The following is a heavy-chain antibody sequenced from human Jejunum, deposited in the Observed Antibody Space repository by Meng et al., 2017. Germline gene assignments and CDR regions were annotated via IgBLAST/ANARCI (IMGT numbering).Heavy chain of an antibody. V-gene: IGHV4-4*02. CDR2: VFHSGTP. D-gene: IGHD2-21*01. CDR3: ASRPVGIRTYYFDC. J-gene: IGHJ4*02. CDR1: GGSITSTKG. Sequence: QVELEPSGPGLLKPAGPLSLTCAVSGGSITSTKGWSWVRQTPGKGLEWIGEVFHSGTPNYNPSLMSRLTMSVDKSKNQFSLNLTSVTAADTAVYYCASRPVGIRTYYFDCWGQGTLVTVSS.